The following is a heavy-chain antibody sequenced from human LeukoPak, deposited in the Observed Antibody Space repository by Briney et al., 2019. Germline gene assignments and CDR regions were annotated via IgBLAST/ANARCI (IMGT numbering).Heavy chain of an antibody. D-gene: IGHD2-2*01. Sequence: PSVTLSCTASGFTFTNYGISWVRQAPGQGLEWMGWISVYNGNTNYAQTLQGRVTITTDTSTSTAYMELRSLRSDDTAVYYCARDGDCTTTSCYSLYDYYGMDVGGKGTRVTVS. CDR2: ISVYNGNT. CDR3: ARDGDCTTTSCYSLYDYYGMDV. CDR1: GFTFTNYG. V-gene: IGHV1-18*04. J-gene: IGHJ6*04.